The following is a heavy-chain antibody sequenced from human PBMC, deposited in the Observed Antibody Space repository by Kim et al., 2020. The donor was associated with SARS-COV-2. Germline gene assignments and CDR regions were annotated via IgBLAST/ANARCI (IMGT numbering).Heavy chain of an antibody. V-gene: IGHV1-69*13. CDR2: IIPIFGAA. J-gene: IGHJ3*01. CDR1: GGTFYRNS. Sequence: SVKVSCKTSGGTFYRNSITWVRQAPGHGLDWIGGIIPIFGAADYAQKFQGRVTITADGSSSTVYMDLSSLSSDDTAEYYFGRSSREPITSAGDVVDVWG. CDR3: GRSSREPITSAGDVVDV. D-gene: IGHD6-6*01.